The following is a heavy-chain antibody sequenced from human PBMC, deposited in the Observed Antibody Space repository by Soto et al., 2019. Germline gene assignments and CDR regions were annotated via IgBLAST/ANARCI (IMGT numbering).Heavy chain of an antibody. J-gene: IGHJ4*02. CDR3: ARGDHCGGDCYHY. Sequence: SETLSLTCTVSGGSISSSSYYWGWIRQPPGKGLEWIGSIYYSGSTYYNPSLKSRVTISVDTSKNQFSLKLSSVTAADTAVYYCARGDHCGGDCYHYWGQGTLVTAPQ. D-gene: IGHD2-21*02. CDR2: IYYSGST. CDR1: GGSISSSSYY. V-gene: IGHV4-39*07.